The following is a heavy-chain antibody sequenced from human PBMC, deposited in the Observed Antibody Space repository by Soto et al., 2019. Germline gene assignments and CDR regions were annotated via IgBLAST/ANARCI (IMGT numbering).Heavy chain of an antibody. D-gene: IGHD3-22*01. CDR1: GYTFTSYG. Sequence: ASVKVSCKASGYTFTSYGISWVRQAPGQGLEWMGWISAYNGNTNYAQKLQGRVTMTTDTSTSTAYMELRSLRSDDTAVYYCASRAAYYDSSGYYPDDAFDIWGQGTMVTVSS. J-gene: IGHJ3*02. V-gene: IGHV1-18*01. CDR2: ISAYNGNT. CDR3: ASRAAYYDSSGYYPDDAFDI.